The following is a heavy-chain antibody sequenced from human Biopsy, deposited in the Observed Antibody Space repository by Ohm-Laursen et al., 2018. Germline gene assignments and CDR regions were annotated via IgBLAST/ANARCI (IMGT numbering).Heavy chain of an antibody. CDR3: SRELGDFWGGRQFDF. CDR2: IDIINGGT. D-gene: IGHD3-3*01. J-gene: IGHJ5*01. V-gene: IGHV1-2*02. Sequence: GASVNVSCNTSGYTFTDYFAHWVRQAPGQGLEGMGWIDIINGGTRSAQKFQGRVTMTRDTSISTTYMELRRLTSDDTAVFYCSRELGDFWGGRQFDFWGQGTLVTVSS. CDR1: GYTFTDYF.